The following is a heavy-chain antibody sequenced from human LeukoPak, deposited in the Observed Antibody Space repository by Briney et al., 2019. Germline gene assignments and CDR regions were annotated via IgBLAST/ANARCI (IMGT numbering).Heavy chain of an antibody. D-gene: IGHD3-16*01. Sequence: SETLSLTCTVSGGSISSSSYYWGWIRQPPGKGLEGIGSIYYSGSTYYNPSVKCRVYISVATSKTQFSLKLSSVRAGDTAVYYCATSSDYVRVVIFDYWGQGTLVTVSS. V-gene: IGHV4-39*07. CDR3: ATSSDYVRVVIFDY. CDR2: IYYSGST. J-gene: IGHJ4*02. CDR1: GGSISSSSYY.